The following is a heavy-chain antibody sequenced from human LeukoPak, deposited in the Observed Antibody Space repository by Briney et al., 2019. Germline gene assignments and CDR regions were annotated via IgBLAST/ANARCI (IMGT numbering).Heavy chain of an antibody. Sequence: ASVKVSCKASGYTFTNYYIQWVRQAPGQGLEWMGWINPNSGGTNYAQKFQGWVTMTRDTSISTAYMELSRLRSDDTAVYYCARDSMVRGVNLYYYYGMDVWGQGTTVTVSS. CDR3: ARDSMVRGVNLYYYYGMDV. D-gene: IGHD3-10*01. J-gene: IGHJ6*02. V-gene: IGHV1-2*04. CDR1: GYTFTNYY. CDR2: INPNSGGT.